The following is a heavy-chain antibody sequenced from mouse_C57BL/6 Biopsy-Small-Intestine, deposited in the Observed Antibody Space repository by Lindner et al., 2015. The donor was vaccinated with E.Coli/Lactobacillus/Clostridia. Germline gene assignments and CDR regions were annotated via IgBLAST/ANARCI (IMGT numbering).Heavy chain of an antibody. CDR1: GYTFKNYA. D-gene: IGHD2-2*01. V-gene: IGHV1-84*02. CDR3: ARAPLAPAGYRF. Sequence: SVKVSCKASGYTFKNYAIHWVRQAPGQRLEWMGWINADTSHAKVSQKFQGRLTFTRDTSATTAYMELSSLRPEDTSIYFCARAPLAPAGYRFWGQGTLVTVS. CDR2: INADTSHA. J-gene: IGHJ3*01.